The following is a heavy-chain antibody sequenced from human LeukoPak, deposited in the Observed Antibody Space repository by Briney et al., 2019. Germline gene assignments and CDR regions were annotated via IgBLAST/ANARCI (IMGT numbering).Heavy chain of an antibody. Sequence: GGSLRLSCAASGFTFSSFGMHWVRQTPGKGLEWVAVIWYDASNKYYADSVKGRFTISRDNSKNTLYLQMNSLRDDDTAVYYCVRGVGVSRFNYLDSWGQGTLVIVSS. CDR1: GFTFSSFG. D-gene: IGHD6-13*01. J-gene: IGHJ4*02. CDR2: IWYDASNK. CDR3: VRGVGVSRFNYLDS. V-gene: IGHV3-33*01.